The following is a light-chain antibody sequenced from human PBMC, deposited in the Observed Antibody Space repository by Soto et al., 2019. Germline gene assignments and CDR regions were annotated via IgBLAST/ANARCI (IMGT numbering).Light chain of an antibody. Sequence: QSVLTQPPSVSGAPGQRVTISCTGSSSNIGAGYDVHWYQQLPGTAPKLLIYGNSNRPSGVPDRISGSKSGTSASLAITGLQAEDEAAYYCRSYDRSLTLRVFGTGTQLTVL. CDR2: GNS. CDR3: RSYDRSLTLRV. V-gene: IGLV1-40*01. CDR1: SSNIGAGYD. J-gene: IGLJ1*01.